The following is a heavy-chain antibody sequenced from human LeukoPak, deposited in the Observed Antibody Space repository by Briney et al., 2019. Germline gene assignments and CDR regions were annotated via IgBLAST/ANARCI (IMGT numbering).Heavy chain of an antibody. CDR2: ISGSGGST. Sequence: GGSLRLSCVASGFSITNYWMSWVRQAPGKGLEWVSGISGSGGSTYYADSVKGRFTISRDNSKNMLYLQMNSLRAEDTAVYYCAKDNYGSSVYWGQGTLVTVSS. J-gene: IGHJ4*02. CDR1: GFSITNYW. D-gene: IGHD3-10*01. V-gene: IGHV3-23*01. CDR3: AKDNYGSSVY.